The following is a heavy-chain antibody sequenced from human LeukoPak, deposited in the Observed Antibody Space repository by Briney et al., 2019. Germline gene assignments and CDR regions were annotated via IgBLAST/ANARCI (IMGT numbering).Heavy chain of an antibody. Sequence: ASVKVSCKVSGYTLTELSMHWVRQAPGKGLEWMGGFDPEDVEKIYAQKFQGRVTMTEDTSTDTAYMELSSLRSEDTAVYYCATRRPGIAVAGLGYYYYYYYMDVWGKGTTVTVSS. J-gene: IGHJ6*03. CDR1: GYTLTELS. V-gene: IGHV1-24*01. CDR3: ATRRPGIAVAGLGYYYYYYYMDV. D-gene: IGHD6-19*01. CDR2: FDPEDVEK.